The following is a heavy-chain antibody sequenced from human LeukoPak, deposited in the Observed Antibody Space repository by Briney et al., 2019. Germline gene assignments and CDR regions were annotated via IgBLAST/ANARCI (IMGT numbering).Heavy chain of an antibody. CDR3: AKDIGPHLPPASFALGY. Sequence: PGGSLRLSCAGAGFTFDDYAIHWVRQAPGKGLEWVSGVNWNGGSVGYADSVKGRFTVPRDNAKNSLFLQMNRLRPEDTALYFCAKDIGPHLPPASFALGYWGQGTLVTVS. CDR2: VNWNGGSV. J-gene: IGHJ4*02. D-gene: IGHD2-2*01. V-gene: IGHV3-9*01. CDR1: GFTFDDYA.